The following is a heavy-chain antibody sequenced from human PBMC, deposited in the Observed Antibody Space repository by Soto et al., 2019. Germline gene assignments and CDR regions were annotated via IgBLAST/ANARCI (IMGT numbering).Heavy chain of an antibody. CDR1: GFTFSSYA. V-gene: IGHV3-30-3*01. CDR3: AREEYCGGDCSYFDY. Sequence: QVQLVESGGGVVQPGRSLRLSCAASGFTFSSYAMHWVRQAPGKGLEWVAVISYDGSNKYYADSVKGRFTISRDNSKNTLYLQKNSLKAEDTAVYYCAREEYCGGDCSYFDYWGQGTQVTVSS. D-gene: IGHD2-21*02. J-gene: IGHJ4*02. CDR2: ISYDGSNK.